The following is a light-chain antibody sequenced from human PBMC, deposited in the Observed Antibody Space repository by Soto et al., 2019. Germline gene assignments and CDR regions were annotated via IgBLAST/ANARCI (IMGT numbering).Light chain of an antibody. V-gene: IGKV3-20*01. CDR3: QQYGSSGT. CDR2: DAS. CDR1: QSVGGS. J-gene: IGKJ1*01. Sequence: ETVLTQSPGTLSLSPGERATLSCRASQSVGGSLAWYQQRPGQAPRLLIYDASKRATGIPARFSGSGFGTDYTLTISSLEPEDFAVYYCQQYGSSGTFGQGTKVDIK.